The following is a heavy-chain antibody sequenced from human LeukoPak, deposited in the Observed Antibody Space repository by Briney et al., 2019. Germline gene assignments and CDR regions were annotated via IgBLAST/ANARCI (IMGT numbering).Heavy chain of an antibody. CDR2: IYYSGST. CDR1: GGSISSSSYY. Sequence: SETLSLTCTVSGGSISSSSYYWGWIRQPPGKGLEWIGSIYYSGSTYYNPSLKSRVTISVDTSKNQFSLKLSSVTAADTAVYYCARSPVRCSSTTCFGFYFDYWGQGTLVTVSS. V-gene: IGHV4-39*01. D-gene: IGHD2-2*01. CDR3: ARSPVRCSSTTCFGFYFDY. J-gene: IGHJ4*02.